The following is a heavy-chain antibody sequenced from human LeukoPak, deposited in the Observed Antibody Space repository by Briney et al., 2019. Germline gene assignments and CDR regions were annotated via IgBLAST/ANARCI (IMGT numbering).Heavy chain of an antibody. CDR3: ARSYGGNFRDAFDI. Sequence: QPGGSLRLSCAASGFTFSSYAMHWVRQAPGKGLEWVSVMSYDGSNKYYADSVKGRFTISRDNSKNTLYLQMNSLRAEDTAVYYCARSYGGNFRDAFDIWGQGTMVTVSS. CDR1: GFTFSSYA. CDR2: MSYDGSNK. V-gene: IGHV3-30*04. J-gene: IGHJ3*02. D-gene: IGHD4-23*01.